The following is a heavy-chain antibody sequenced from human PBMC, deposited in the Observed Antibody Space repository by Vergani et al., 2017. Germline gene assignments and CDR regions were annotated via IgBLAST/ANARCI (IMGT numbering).Heavy chain of an antibody. V-gene: IGHV6-1*01. CDR1: GDSVSSNSAA. Sequence: QVQLQQSGPGLVKPSQTLSLTCAISGDSVSSNSAAWNWIRQSPSRGFEWLGRTYYWSKWYNDYAVSVKSRITINPDTSKNQFSLQLNSVTPEETAVYYWAGERHSSGWYWFDPWGQGTLVTVSS. CDR2: TYYWSKWYN. D-gene: IGHD6-19*01. J-gene: IGHJ5*02. CDR3: AGERHSSGWYWFDP.